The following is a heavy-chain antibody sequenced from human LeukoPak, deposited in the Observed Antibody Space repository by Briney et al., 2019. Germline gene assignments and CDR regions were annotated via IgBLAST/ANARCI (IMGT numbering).Heavy chain of an antibody. V-gene: IGHV1-2*02. Sequence: ASVKVSCKASGYTFIDYYLHWVRQAPGQGLEWMGWINPNSGGTNYAQKFQGRVTMTRDTSISTAYMELSRLRSDDTAVYYCARGSAWYTRVYYYYMDVWGKGTTVTVSS. D-gene: IGHD1-1*01. CDR2: INPNSGGT. CDR1: GYTFIDYY. CDR3: ARGSAWYTRVYYYYMDV. J-gene: IGHJ6*03.